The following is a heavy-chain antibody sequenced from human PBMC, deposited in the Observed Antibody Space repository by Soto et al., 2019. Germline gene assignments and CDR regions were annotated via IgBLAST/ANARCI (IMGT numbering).Heavy chain of an antibody. CDR1: GFTFSSYG. D-gene: IGHD6-19*01. CDR3: ARDSASRIAVAGNDY. Sequence: PGGSLRLSCAASGFTFSSYGMHWVRQAPGKGLEWVAVIWYDGSNKYYADSVKGRFTISRDNSKNTLYLQMNSLRAEDTAVYYCARDSASRIAVAGNDYWGQGTLVTVSS. V-gene: IGHV3-33*01. CDR2: IWYDGSNK. J-gene: IGHJ4*02.